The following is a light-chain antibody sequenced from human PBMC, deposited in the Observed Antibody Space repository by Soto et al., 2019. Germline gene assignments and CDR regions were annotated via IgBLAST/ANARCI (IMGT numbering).Light chain of an antibody. CDR3: QVLDSSDHRNYV. Sequence: SYELTQPPSVSVAPGQTARITCGGSNIGSKSVHWYQQKPGQAPVLVVYDGSDRPSGIPERFSGSKSGNKATMTISRVEDGDEADYYCQVLDSSDHRNYVFGSGKKGPVL. V-gene: IGLV3-21*02. J-gene: IGLJ1*01. CDR2: DGS. CDR1: NIGSKS.